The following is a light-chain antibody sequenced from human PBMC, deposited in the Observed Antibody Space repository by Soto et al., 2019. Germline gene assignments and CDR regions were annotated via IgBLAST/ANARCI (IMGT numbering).Light chain of an antibody. CDR1: EDISTW. CDR3: QQSYTTPLT. Sequence: DIQMTQSPASVSASVGDRVTITCRSSEDISTWLAWYQHKPGKAPKLLISAASSLESWVPSRFTGSGSGTEFTLTINTLQPEDLATYYCQQSYTTPLTFGGGTKVDIK. J-gene: IGKJ4*01. V-gene: IGKV1-12*01. CDR2: AAS.